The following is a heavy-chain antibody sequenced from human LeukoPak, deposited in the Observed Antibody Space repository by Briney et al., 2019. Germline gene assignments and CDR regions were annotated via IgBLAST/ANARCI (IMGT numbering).Heavy chain of an antibody. CDR1: GYTFTSYA. CDR2: TNAGNGNT. CDR3: ARDHNIVAPFDY. D-gene: IGHD5-12*01. J-gene: IGHJ4*02. Sequence: ASVKVSCKASGYTFTSYAMHWVRQAPGQRLEWMGWTNAGNGNTKYSQKFQGRVTITRDTSASTAYMELSSLRSEDTAVYYCARDHNIVAPFDYWGQGTLVTVSS. V-gene: IGHV1-3*01.